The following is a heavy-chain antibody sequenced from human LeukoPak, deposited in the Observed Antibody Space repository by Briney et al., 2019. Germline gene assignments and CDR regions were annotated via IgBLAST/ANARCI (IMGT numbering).Heavy chain of an antibody. CDR3: AKDSYDTSI. V-gene: IGHV3-23*01. Sequence: PGGSLRLSCAASGFTFTGYGMTWVRQAPGKGLEWVSAISDSGHRTFYADSVKGRVTISRDNSKNTLYLQINSLRAEDTAVYYCAKDSYDTSIWGQGTLVTVSS. CDR2: ISDSGHRT. J-gene: IGHJ4*02. CDR1: GFTFTGYG. D-gene: IGHD3-22*01.